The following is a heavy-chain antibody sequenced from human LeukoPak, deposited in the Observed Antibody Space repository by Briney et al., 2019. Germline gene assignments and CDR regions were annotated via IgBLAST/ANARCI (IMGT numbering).Heavy chain of an antibody. V-gene: IGHV1-58*02. CDR1: GFTFTSSA. D-gene: IGHD3-22*01. CDR2: IVVGSGNT. Sequence: SVKVSCKASGFTFTSSAMQWVRQARGQRLEWIGWIVVGSGNTNYAQKFQERVTITRDMSTGTAYMVLSSLRSEDTAVYYCAADPYYYDSSGYYEVDYWGQGTLVTVSS. CDR3: AADPYYYDSSGYYEVDY. J-gene: IGHJ4*02.